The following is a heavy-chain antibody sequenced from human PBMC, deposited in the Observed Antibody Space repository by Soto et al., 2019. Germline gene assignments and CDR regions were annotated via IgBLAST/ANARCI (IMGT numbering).Heavy chain of an antibody. D-gene: IGHD3-16*01. J-gene: IGHJ5*01. Sequence: QVQLVQSGAEVKKPGSSVKVSCKASGGTFNSDTINWVRQAPGQGLEWMGRINSILGISNYAQKFQGRIAITADKSTNSGYMELSSLRSEDTAVYYCARGPVRGMGGDSWGQGTLVTVSS. V-gene: IGHV1-69*02. CDR3: ARGPVRGMGGDS. CDR2: INSILGIS. CDR1: GGTFNSDT.